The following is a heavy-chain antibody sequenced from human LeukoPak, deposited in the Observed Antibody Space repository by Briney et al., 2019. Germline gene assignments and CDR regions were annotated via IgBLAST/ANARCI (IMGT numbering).Heavy chain of an antibody. V-gene: IGHV3-7*01. J-gene: IGHJ4*02. CDR3: AREADIAVAAFDY. CDR2: IKQDGSEK. D-gene: IGHD6-19*01. CDR1: GFTFSSYA. Sequence: SGGSLRLSCAASGFTFSSYAMSWVRQAPGKGLEWVANIKQDGSEKYYVDSVKGRFTISRDNAKNSLYLQMNSLRAEDTAVYYCAREADIAVAAFDYWGQGTLVTVSS.